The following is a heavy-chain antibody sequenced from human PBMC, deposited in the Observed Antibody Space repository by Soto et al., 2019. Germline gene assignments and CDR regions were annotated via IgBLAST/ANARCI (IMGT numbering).Heavy chain of an antibody. CDR3: ATGIRSGYYTN. D-gene: IGHD3-3*01. CDR1: GFTFSSYG. J-gene: IGHJ4*02. Sequence: GGSLRLSCAASGFTFSSYGMHWVRQAPGKGLEWVAVIWYDGSNKYYADSVKGRFTISRDNSKNTLYLQMNSLRAEDTAVYYCATGIRSGYYTNWGQGTLVTVSS. V-gene: IGHV3-33*01. CDR2: IWYDGSNK.